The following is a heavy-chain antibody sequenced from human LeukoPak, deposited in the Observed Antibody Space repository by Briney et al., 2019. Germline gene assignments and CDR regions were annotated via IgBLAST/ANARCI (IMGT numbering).Heavy chain of an antibody. V-gene: IGHV3-23*01. CDR1: GFTFSSYG. J-gene: IGHJ3*02. CDR3: ARGIVGTRNALDI. D-gene: IGHD1-26*01. CDR2: ISGSGGST. Sequence: GGSLRLSCAASGFTFSSYGMSWVRQAPGKGLEWVSAISGSGGSTYYADSVKGRFTISRDNAKNTLYLQMNSLRAEDTAVYYCARGIVGTRNALDIWGQGTMVAVSS.